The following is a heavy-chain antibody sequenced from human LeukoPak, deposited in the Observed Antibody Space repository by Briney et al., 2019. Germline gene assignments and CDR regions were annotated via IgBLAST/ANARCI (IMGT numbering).Heavy chain of an antibody. Sequence: GGSLSLFCAASGFTLNRYSVIGVRQARGRGGEGVSSFSRSSSYIYYADSVKGRFTISRDNAKNSLYLQMNSLRAEDTAVYYCARDLITMVRGVVHYYYYGMDVWGQGTTVTASS. CDR2: FSRSSSYI. V-gene: IGHV3-21*01. J-gene: IGHJ6*02. D-gene: IGHD3-10*01. CDR3: ARDLITMVRGVVHYYYYGMDV. CDR1: GFTLNRYS.